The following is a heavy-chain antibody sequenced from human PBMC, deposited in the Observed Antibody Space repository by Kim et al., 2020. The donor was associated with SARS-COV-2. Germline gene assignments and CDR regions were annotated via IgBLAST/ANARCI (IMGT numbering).Heavy chain of an antibody. J-gene: IGHJ5*02. Sequence: GGSLRLSCAASGFTFDDYAMHWVRQAPGKGLEWVSGISWNSGSIGYADSVKGRFTISRDNAKNSLYLQMNSLRAEDTALYYCAKDNNPKLLWFGELSGWFDPWGQGTLVTVSS. CDR1: GFTFDDYA. CDR2: ISWNSGSI. V-gene: IGHV3-9*01. CDR3: AKDNNPKLLWFGELSGWFDP. D-gene: IGHD3-10*01.